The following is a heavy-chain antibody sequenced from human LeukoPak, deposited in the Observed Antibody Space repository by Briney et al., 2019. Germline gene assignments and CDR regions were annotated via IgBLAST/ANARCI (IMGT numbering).Heavy chain of an antibody. CDR2: IYYSGST. J-gene: IGHJ4*02. D-gene: IGHD5-12*01. V-gene: IGHV4-31*03. Sequence: TLSLTCTVSGGYISRGGYYWSWIRQHPGKGLEWIGYIYYSGSTYYNPSLKSRVTISVDTSKNQFSLKLSSVTAADTAVYYCARGPHSGYDSYFDYCGQGTLVTASS. CDR3: ARGPHSGYDSYFDY. CDR1: GGYISRGGYY.